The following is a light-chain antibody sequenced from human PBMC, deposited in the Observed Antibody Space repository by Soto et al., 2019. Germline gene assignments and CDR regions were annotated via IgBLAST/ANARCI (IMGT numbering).Light chain of an antibody. CDR1: QSINSN. J-gene: IGKJ1*01. V-gene: IGKV3-15*01. CDR2: RAS. CDR3: QQYNNWPPWT. Sequence: IVMTQSPATLSVSPGERATLSCRASQSINSNLAWYQQKPGQAPRLLMFRASIRATGFPARFSGSGSGTEFTLTISSLQSEDFAVYYCQQYNNWPPWTFGQGTKVEIK.